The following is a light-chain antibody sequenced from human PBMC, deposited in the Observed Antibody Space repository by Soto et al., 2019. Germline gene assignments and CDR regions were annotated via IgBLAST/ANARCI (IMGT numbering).Light chain of an antibody. Sequence: VVSRSRRSPPLHLGQPASISCRPSQRLRHSIRKAYLNWYQQRPGQVPRRIIYQVSNRDSGVPDRFSGSGRGSGTDFTLKISRVEAEAVGVYYCMAGTPSFGQGTKVDIK. J-gene: IGKJ1*01. CDR3: MAGTPS. CDR2: QVS. V-gene: IGKV2-30*02. CDR1: QRLRHSIRKAY.